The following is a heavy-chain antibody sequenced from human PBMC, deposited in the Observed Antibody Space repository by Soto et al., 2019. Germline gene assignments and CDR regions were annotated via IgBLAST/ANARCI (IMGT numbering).Heavy chain of an antibody. CDR3: ARQVGGYSYGNNWFDP. CDR2: IYYSGST. D-gene: IGHD5-18*01. CDR1: GGSIISSSYY. J-gene: IGHJ5*02. V-gene: IGHV4-39*01. Sequence: SETLSLTCTVSGGSIISSSYYWVWIRQPPGKGLEWIGSIYYSGSTYYNPSLKSRVTISVDTSKNQFSLKLSSVTAADTAVYYCARQVGGYSYGNNWFDPWGQGTLVTVSS.